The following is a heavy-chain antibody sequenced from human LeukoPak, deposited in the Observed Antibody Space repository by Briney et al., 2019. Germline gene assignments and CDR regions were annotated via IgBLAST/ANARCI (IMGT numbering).Heavy chain of an antibody. J-gene: IGHJ4*02. D-gene: IGHD5-24*01. CDR2: INPNSGDT. CDR3: ARDVRRDGYNQ. CDR1: GYTFNDYF. Sequence: ASVKVSCTTSGYTFNDYFMYWVRQAPGQGLEFMGWINPNSGDTKYAPKFQGRVTMTRDTSISTAYMELSSLTSDDTALYYCARDVRRDGYNQWGQGALVTVSS. V-gene: IGHV1-2*02.